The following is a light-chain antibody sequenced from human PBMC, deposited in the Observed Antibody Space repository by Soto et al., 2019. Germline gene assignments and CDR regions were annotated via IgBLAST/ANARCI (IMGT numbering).Light chain of an antibody. CDR3: QQRHMCPIT. V-gene: IGKV3-11*01. CDR1: QSFRGL. J-gene: IGKJ5*01. Sequence: VLTQSPITLTLFPGERHTLSTRASQSFRGLLAWYPAKPRQAPRLLIYDAYNRATGIPPRFSGSGSGTDFPLTISSLEPEDSALYYCQQRHMCPITFGQGTRLEIK. CDR2: DAY.